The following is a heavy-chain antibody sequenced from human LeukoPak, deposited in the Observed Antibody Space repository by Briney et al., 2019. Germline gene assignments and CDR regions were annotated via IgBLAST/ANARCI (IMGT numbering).Heavy chain of an antibody. V-gene: IGHV3-74*01. J-gene: IGHJ4*02. CDR1: GFSFSGHW. CDR3: ARGPNSNWSGLDF. Sequence: PGGSLRLSCIASGFSFSGHWMHWARQLPGKGLVRVSRISPTGSTTSYADSVKGRFTVSRDNAKNTLYLQVNNLRAEDTAVYYCARGPNSNWSGLDFWGQGTLVTVSS. D-gene: IGHD6-6*01. CDR2: ISPTGSTT.